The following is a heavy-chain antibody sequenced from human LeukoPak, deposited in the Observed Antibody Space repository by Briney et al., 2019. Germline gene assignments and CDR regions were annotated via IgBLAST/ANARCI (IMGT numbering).Heavy chain of an antibody. CDR3: AHLVVTIDWRSYFDY. V-gene: IGHV2-5*01. D-gene: IGHD3-9*01. CDR2: IYYNDDK. CDR1: DFSLSTPGMG. J-gene: IGHJ4*02. Sequence: SGPTLVNPTQTLTLTCTFSDFSLSTPGMGVGWIRQPPGKAPEWLVMIYYNDDKRYSPSLRSRLTITKDTSKNQVVLTMTNVDVVDTATYCCAHLVVTIDWRSYFDYWGQGILVTVSS.